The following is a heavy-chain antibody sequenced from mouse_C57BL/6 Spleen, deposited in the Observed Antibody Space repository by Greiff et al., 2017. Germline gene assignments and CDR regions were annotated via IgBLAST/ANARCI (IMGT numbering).Heavy chain of an antibody. J-gene: IGHJ2*01. V-gene: IGHV3-6*01. Sequence: EVQLQESGPGLVKPSQSLSLTCSVTGYSITSGYYWNWIRQFPGNKLEWMGYISYDGSNNYNPSLKNRISITRDTSKNQFFLKLNSVTTEDTATYYCARDRGLRLLYYFDYWGQGTTLTVSS. CDR2: ISYDGSN. CDR3: ARDRGLRLLYYFDY. D-gene: IGHD2-4*01. CDR1: GYSITSGYY.